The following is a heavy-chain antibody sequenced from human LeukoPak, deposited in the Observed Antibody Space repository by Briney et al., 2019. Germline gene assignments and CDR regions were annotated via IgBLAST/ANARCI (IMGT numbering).Heavy chain of an antibody. V-gene: IGHV1-69*02. J-gene: IGHJ4*02. D-gene: IGHD1-26*01. Sequence: SVKVSCKASGGTFSSYTISWVRQAPGQGPEWMGRIIPILGIANYAQKFQGRVTITADKSTSTAYMELSSLRSEDTAVYYCARGSELARFDYWGQGTLVTVSS. CDR2: IIPILGIA. CDR3: ARGSELARFDY. CDR1: GGTFSSYT.